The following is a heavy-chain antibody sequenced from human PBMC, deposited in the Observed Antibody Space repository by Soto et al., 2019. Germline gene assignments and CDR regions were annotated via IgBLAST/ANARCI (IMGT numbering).Heavy chain of an antibody. CDR3: ARDHQGYCSGGSCYPYYYGMDV. V-gene: IGHV1-3*01. D-gene: IGHD2-15*01. Sequence: GASVKVSCKASGYTFTSYAMHWVRQAPGQRLEWMGWINAGNGNTKYSQKFQGRVTITRDTSASTAYMELSSLRSEDTAVYYCARDHQGYCSGGSCYPYYYGMDVWGQGTTVTV. CDR2: INAGNGNT. CDR1: GYTFTSYA. J-gene: IGHJ6*02.